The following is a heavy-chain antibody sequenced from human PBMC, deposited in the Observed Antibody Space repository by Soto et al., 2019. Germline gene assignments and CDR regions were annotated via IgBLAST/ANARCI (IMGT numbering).Heavy chain of an antibody. V-gene: IGHV3-30-3*01. D-gene: IGHD5-18*01. CDR2: ISYDGSNK. J-gene: IGHJ4*02. CDR1: GFTFSSYA. Sequence: PGGSLRLSCAASGFTFSSYAMHWVRQAPGKGLEWVAVISYDGSNKYYADSVKGRFTISRDNSKNTLYLQMNSLRAEDTAVYYCARWVGGLYSYGLDYWGQGTLVTVSS. CDR3: ARWVGGLYSYGLDY.